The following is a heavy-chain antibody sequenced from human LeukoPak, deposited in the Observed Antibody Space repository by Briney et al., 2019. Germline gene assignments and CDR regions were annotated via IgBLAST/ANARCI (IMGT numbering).Heavy chain of an antibody. V-gene: IGHV3-30*02. J-gene: IGHJ4*02. Sequence: PGGSLRLSCASSGFTFSSYGMHWVRQAPGKGLEWVAFIRYDGSNKYYADSVKGRFTISGDNSKNTLYLQMNSLRAEDTAVYYCAKDPRYYYDSSGYPAAFDYWGQGTLVTVSS. CDR2: IRYDGSNK. CDR1: GFTFSSYG. CDR3: AKDPRYYYDSSGYPAAFDY. D-gene: IGHD3-22*01.